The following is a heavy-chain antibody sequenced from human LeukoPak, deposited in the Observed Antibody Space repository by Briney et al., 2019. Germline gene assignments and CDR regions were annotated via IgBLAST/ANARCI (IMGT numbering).Heavy chain of an antibody. CDR1: GFTFSSYS. D-gene: IGHD6-13*01. V-gene: IGHV3-21*01. J-gene: IGHJ4*02. CDR3: APTRGIAAPTDY. Sequence: PGGSLRLSCAASGFTFSSYSMNWVRQAPGKGLEWVSSISSSSSYIYYADSVKGRFTISRDNAKNSLYLQMNSLRAEDTAVYYCAPTRGIAAPTDYWGQGTLVTVSS. CDR2: ISSSSSYI.